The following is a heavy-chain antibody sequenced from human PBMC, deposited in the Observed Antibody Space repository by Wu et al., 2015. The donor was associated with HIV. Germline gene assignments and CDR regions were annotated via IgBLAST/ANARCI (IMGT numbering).Heavy chain of an antibody. Sequence: QVRLPQSGAEVKKPGASVMVSCKTSGYTFTDYYMYWVRQAPGQGLEWMGWINPNRGGTKYAQKFQGRVTMTRDTAVNTAYMELNSLRSDDTAAYYCARLQSLSGFYSNADYWGQGTLVTVSS. CDR3: ARLQSLSGFYSNADY. V-gene: IGHV1-2*02. CDR1: GYTFTDYY. D-gene: IGHD3-22*01. J-gene: IGHJ4*02. CDR2: INPNRGGT.